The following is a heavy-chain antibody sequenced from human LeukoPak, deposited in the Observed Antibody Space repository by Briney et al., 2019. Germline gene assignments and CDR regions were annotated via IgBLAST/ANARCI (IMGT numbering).Heavy chain of an antibody. V-gene: IGHV3-74*01. CDR3: AREGEGCSGTSCYFDY. Sequence: GGSLRLSCAASGFTFSYFWMHWFRQTPGKGLVWVSCTNTDGSYSSYADSVKGRFTISRDNVRNTLYLQMSSLRAEDTAVYYCAREGEGCSGTSCYFDYWGQGTLVTVSS. J-gene: IGHJ4*02. CDR1: GFTFSYFW. D-gene: IGHD2-2*01. CDR2: TNTDGSYS.